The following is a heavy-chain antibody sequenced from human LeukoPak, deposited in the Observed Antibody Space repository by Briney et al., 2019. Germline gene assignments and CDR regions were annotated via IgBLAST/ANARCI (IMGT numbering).Heavy chain of an antibody. V-gene: IGHV3-48*03. CDR2: IISSGSTI. CDR1: GFTFSSYE. J-gene: IGHJ6*04. CDR3: AELGITMIGGV. D-gene: IGHD3-10*02. Sequence: GGSLRLSCAASGFTFSSYEMNWVRQAPGKGLEWVSYIISSGSTIYYADSVKGRFTISRDNAKNSLYLQMNSLRAEDTAVYYCAELGITMIGGVWGKGTTVTVSS.